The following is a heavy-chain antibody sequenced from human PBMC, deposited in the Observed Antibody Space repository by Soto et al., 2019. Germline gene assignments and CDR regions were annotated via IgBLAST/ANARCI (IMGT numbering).Heavy chain of an antibody. CDR3: ARPLTAAGAGIWFDP. V-gene: IGHV4-39*01. CDR1: GGSISSSSYY. J-gene: IGHJ5*02. Sequence: SEALSVTCTVSGGSISSSSYYWGWIRQPPGKGLEWIGSIYYSGSTYYNPSLKSRVTISVDTSKNQFSLKLSSVTAADTAVYYCARPLTAAGAGIWFDPWGQGTLVT. D-gene: IGHD6-13*01. CDR2: IYYSGST.